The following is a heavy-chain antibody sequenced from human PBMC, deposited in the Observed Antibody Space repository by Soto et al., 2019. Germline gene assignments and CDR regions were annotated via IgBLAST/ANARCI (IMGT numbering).Heavy chain of an antibody. Sequence: SVKVSCQASGGTLSSYAISWVRQAPGQGLEWMGGIIPIFGTANYAQKFQGRVTNTADESTSTAYMELSSLRSEDTAVYYCARATPPEYYYDSSGYYYYYGMDVWGQGTTVTVSS. CDR3: ARATPPEYYYDSSGYYYYYGMDV. CDR1: GGTLSSYA. CDR2: IIPIFGTA. J-gene: IGHJ6*02. V-gene: IGHV1-69*13. D-gene: IGHD3-22*01.